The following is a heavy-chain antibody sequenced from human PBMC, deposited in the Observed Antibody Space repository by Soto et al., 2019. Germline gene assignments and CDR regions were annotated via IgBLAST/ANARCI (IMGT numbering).Heavy chain of an antibody. CDR3: AKATSAAGDVYAFDI. CDR1: GFTFSSYA. J-gene: IGHJ3*02. CDR2: ISGSGGST. Sequence: GGSLRLSCAASGFTFSSYAMSWVRQAPGKGLEWVSAISGSGGSTYYADSVKGRFTISRDNSKNTLYLQMNSLRAEDMAVYYCAKATSAAGDVYAFDIWGQGTMVTVSS. D-gene: IGHD6-13*01. V-gene: IGHV3-23*01.